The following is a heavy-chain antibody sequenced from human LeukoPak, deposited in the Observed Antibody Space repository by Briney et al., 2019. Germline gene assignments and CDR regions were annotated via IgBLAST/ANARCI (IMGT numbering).Heavy chain of an antibody. CDR2: IYSGGST. CDR1: GFTVSSNY. V-gene: IGHV3-66*01. J-gene: IGHJ4*02. Sequence: GGSLRLSCAASGFTVSSNYMSWVRQAPGKGLEWVSVIYSGGSTYYADSVKGRFTISRDNPKNTLYLQMNSLRAEDTAVYYCARGSGTLEGYYFDYWGQGTLVTVSS. CDR3: ARGSGTLEGYYFDY. D-gene: IGHD2/OR15-2a*01.